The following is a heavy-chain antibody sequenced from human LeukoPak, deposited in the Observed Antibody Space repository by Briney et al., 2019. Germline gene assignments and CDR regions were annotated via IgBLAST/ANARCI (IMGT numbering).Heavy chain of an antibody. J-gene: IGHJ4*02. V-gene: IGHV3-23*01. CDR1: GFTFSSYA. D-gene: IGHD6-13*01. Sequence: PGGSLRLSCAASGFTFSSYAMSWVRQAPGKGLEWVSAIGGSGGSTYYADSVKGRFTISRDNSRNTLYLQMNSLRAEDTAVYYCAKVSSSWYLSDYWGQGTLVTVSS. CDR3: AKVSSSWYLSDY. CDR2: IGGSGGST.